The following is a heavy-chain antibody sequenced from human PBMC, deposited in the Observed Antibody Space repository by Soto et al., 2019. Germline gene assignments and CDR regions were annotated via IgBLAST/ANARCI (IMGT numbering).Heavy chain of an antibody. Sequence: PGGSLRLSCVASGLTISNYVMLWVRQAPGKGLEWVSSISSSGSSKYHADSVMGRFTISRDNSKNTIYLQMNSLRAEDTAVYYCAKDRDVGYSEFWSGSPFDHWGQGALVTVSS. CDR3: AKDRDVGYSEFWSGSPFDH. V-gene: IGHV3-23*01. J-gene: IGHJ4*02. CDR1: GLTISNYV. D-gene: IGHD3-3*01. CDR2: ISSSGSSK.